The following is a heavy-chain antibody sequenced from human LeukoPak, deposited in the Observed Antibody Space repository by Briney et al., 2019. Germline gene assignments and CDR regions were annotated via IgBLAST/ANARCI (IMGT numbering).Heavy chain of an antibody. CDR2: INHSGST. Sequence: SETLSLTCAVYGGSFSGYYWSWIRQPPGKGLEWIGEINHSGSTNYNPSLKSRVTISVDTSKNQFSLKLSSVTAADTAAYYCARREYSSSWRYFDYWGQGTLVTVSS. J-gene: IGHJ4*02. D-gene: IGHD6-13*01. V-gene: IGHV4-34*01. CDR1: GGSFSGYY. CDR3: ARREYSSSWRYFDY.